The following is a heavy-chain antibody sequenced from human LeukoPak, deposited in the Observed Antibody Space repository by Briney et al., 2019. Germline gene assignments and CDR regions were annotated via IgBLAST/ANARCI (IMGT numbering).Heavy chain of an antibody. D-gene: IGHD3-22*01. CDR1: GFTFSSYE. Sequence: PGGSLRLSCAASGFTFSSYEMNWVRQAPGKGLEWVSYISSSGSTIYYADSVKGRFTISRDNAKNSLYLQMDSLRAEDTAVYYCARAEARYYYDSSGLDYWGQGTLVTVSS. J-gene: IGHJ4*02. V-gene: IGHV3-48*03. CDR2: ISSSGSTI. CDR3: ARAEARYYYDSSGLDY.